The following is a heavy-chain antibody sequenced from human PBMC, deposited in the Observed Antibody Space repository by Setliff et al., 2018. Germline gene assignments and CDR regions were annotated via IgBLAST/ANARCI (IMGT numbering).Heavy chain of an antibody. V-gene: IGHV2-70*11. CDR2: IDWDVDK. D-gene: IGHD3-3*01. CDR1: GFSLSTSGMC. Sequence: SGPTLVNPTQTLTLTCTFSGFSLSTSGMCVSWIRQPPGKALEWLARIDWDVDKYYSTSLKTRLTISKDTSKNQVVLTMTNMDPVDTATYYCARIRPDYDFWSGYYGAYYYYYMDVWGKGTTATVSS. CDR3: ARIRPDYDFWSGYYGAYYYYYMDV. J-gene: IGHJ6*03.